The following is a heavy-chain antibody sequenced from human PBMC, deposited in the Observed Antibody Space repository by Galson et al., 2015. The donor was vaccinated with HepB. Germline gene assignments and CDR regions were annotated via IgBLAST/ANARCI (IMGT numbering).Heavy chain of an antibody. D-gene: IGHD2-8*01. CDR2: ISSTSSGI. CDR3: TRGGSPDAWCSDY. Sequence: SLRLSCAASGSSINFYSMNWVRQAPGKGQEWVAFISSTSSGIDYADSVKGRFTISRDNARNSLYLQMNSLRDEDSGVYYCTRGGSPDAWCSDYWGQGTLVTVSS. CDR1: GSSINFYS. J-gene: IGHJ4*02. V-gene: IGHV3-48*02.